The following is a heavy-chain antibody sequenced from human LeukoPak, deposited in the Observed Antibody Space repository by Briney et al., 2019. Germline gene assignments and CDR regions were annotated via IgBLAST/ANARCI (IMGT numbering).Heavy chain of an antibody. D-gene: IGHD7-27*01. J-gene: IGHJ6*02. CDR1: GFTFSSYA. CDR2: ISDSGGST. CDR3: AKEGLGNYYYYGMDV. V-gene: IGHV3-23*01. Sequence: GGSLRLSCAASGFTFSSYAMSWVRQAPGKGLEWVSAISDSGGSTYYADSVKGRFTISRDNSKNTLYLQINSLRAEDTAVYYCAKEGLGNYYYYGMDVWGQGTMVTVSS.